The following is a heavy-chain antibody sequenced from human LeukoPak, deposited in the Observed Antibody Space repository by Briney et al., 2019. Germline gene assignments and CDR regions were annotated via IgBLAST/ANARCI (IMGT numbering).Heavy chain of an antibody. CDR1: GFTFSSYA. CDR3: AKDPTTVTTPIWDYFDY. Sequence: GGSLRLSCAASGFTFSSYAMSWVRQAPGKWLEWVSAISGSGGSTYYADSVKGRFTISRDNSKNTLYLQMNSLRAEDKAVYYCAKDPTTVTTPIWDYFDYWGQGTLVTVSS. J-gene: IGHJ4*02. V-gene: IGHV3-23*01. CDR2: ISGSGGST. D-gene: IGHD4-17*01.